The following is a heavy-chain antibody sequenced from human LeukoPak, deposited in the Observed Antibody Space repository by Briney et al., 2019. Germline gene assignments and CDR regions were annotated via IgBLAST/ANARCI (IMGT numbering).Heavy chain of an antibody. CDR1: GYSFTTYW. CDR2: IYPGDSDT. D-gene: IGHD1-26*01. J-gene: IGHJ3*02. CDR3: ARQEPNDAFDI. Sequence: GESLKISCKGSGYSFTTYWIGWVRQMPGKGLEWMGIIYPGDSDTRYSPSFQGQVIISADKSISTAYLQWSSLKASDTAMYYCARQEPNDAFDIWGQGTMVTVSS. V-gene: IGHV5-51*01.